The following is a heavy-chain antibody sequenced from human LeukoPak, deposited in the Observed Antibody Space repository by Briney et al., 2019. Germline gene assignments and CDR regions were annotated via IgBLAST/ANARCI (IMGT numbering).Heavy chain of an antibody. CDR1: EFTFSSYN. CDR3: ARDSGYYGSGSSKFDY. D-gene: IGHD3-10*01. J-gene: IGHJ4*02. CDR2: IKQDGSEK. Sequence: GGSLRLSCAASEFTFSSYNMNWVRQAPGKGLEWVANIKQDGSEKYYVDSVKGRFTISRDNAKNSLYLQMNSLRAEDTAVYYCARDSGYYGSGSSKFDYWGQGTLVTVSS. V-gene: IGHV3-7*01.